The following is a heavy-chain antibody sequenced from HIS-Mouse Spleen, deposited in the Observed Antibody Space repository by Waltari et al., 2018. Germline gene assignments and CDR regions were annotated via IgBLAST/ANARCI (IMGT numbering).Heavy chain of an antibody. CDR1: GGSISSSSYY. V-gene: IGHV4-39*07. J-gene: IGHJ3*02. Sequence: QLQLQESGPGLVKPSETLSLTCTVSGGSISSSSYYWGWIRQPPGKGLEWSGSIYYSGSTYYNPSLKSRVTISVDTSKNQFSLKLSSVTAADTAVYYCALGLSSGAFDIWGQGTMVTVSS. CDR2: IYYSGST. D-gene: IGHD6-25*01. CDR3: ALGLSSGAFDI.